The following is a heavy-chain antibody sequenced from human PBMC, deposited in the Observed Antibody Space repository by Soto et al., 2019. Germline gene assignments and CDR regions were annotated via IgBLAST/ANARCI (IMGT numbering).Heavy chain of an antibody. CDR1: EFTFSNAW. Sequence: LRLSCAASEFTFSNAWMSWVRQAPGKGLEWVGRIKSKTDGGTTDYAAPVKGRFTISRDDSKNTLYLQMNSLKTEDTAVYYCTTGDPMDYYYYYGMDVWGQGTTVTVSS. D-gene: IGHD3-16*01. CDR2: IKSKTDGGTT. CDR3: TTGDPMDYYYYYGMDV. V-gene: IGHV3-15*01. J-gene: IGHJ6*02.